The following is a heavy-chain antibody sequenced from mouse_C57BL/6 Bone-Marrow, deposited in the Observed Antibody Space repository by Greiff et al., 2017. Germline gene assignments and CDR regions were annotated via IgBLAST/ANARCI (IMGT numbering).Heavy chain of an antibody. CDR1: YTFSRRVH. V-gene: IGHV1-87*01. J-gene: IGHJ3*01. CDR2: GQGLEWIG. D-gene: IGHD4-1*01. Sequence: QVQLQQSGPELARPWASVKISCQAFYTFSRRVHFAIRATNYWMQWVKQRPGQGLEWIGAIYPGNGDTSYNQKFKGKATLTADKSSSTAYMQRSSRTSEDSAVYYCAANWGPWFAYWGQGTLVTVSA. CDR3: SEDSAVYYCAANWGPWFAY.